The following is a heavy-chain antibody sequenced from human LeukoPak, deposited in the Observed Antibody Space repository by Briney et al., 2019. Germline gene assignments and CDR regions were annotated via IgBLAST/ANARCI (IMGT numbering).Heavy chain of an antibody. Sequence: GGSLRLSCAASGFTFSTYAMHWVRQTPGKGLEYVSAISTNGGGTYYANSVKGRFTISRDNSKNTLYLQMGSLRAEDMAVYYCARYCSGVSCCSGYDYWGQGTLVTVSS. CDR2: ISTNGGGT. V-gene: IGHV3-64*01. D-gene: IGHD2-15*01. J-gene: IGHJ4*02. CDR3: ARYCSGVSCCSGYDY. CDR1: GFTFSTYA.